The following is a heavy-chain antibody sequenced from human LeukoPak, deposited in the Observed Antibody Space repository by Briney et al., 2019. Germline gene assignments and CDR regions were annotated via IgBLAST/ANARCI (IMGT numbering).Heavy chain of an antibody. Sequence: PGGSLRLSCAASGFTFNNYAMNWVRQAPGKGLEWVSVISGSGGTTYYADSVKGRFTISRDSSKDTPYLQMNSLRAEDTAVYYCAKVSGGGLYYDGMDVWGQGTTVTVSS. J-gene: IGHJ6*02. D-gene: IGHD1-14*01. CDR1: GFTFNNYA. V-gene: IGHV3-23*01. CDR3: AKVSGGGLYYDGMDV. CDR2: ISGSGGTT.